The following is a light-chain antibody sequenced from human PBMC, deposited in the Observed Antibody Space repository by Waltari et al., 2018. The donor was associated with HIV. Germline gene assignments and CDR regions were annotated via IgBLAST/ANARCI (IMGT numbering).Light chain of an antibody. J-gene: IGKJ2*01. CDR2: GAS. CDR3: QRRSTWPPPT. CDR1: QSVSNNY. Sequence: EIVLTQSPGTLSLSPGERATLSCRASQSVSNNYLAWYQQKPGQAPRLLIDGASSRATGIPDRFTGSGSGTEFTLTISSLEPEDSGLYYCQRRSTWPPPTFGQGTKLE. V-gene: IGKV3D-20*02.